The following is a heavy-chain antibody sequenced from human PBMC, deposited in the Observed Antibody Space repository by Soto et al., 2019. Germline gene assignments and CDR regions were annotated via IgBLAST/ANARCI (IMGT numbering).Heavy chain of an antibody. V-gene: IGHV3-74*03. CDR3: ARGDRGAFDL. CDR1: GFTFIYYW. J-gene: IGHJ3*01. D-gene: IGHD1-26*01. CDR2: IHNDGSRT. Sequence: EVQLVESGGGLVQPGESLRLSCAASGFTFIYYWMHWVRQTPGKGLLWVSHIHNDGSRTTYADSVKGRFTISRDNARNTVYLQMNSLRDDDTAVYYCARGDRGAFDLWGQGTAVTVSS.